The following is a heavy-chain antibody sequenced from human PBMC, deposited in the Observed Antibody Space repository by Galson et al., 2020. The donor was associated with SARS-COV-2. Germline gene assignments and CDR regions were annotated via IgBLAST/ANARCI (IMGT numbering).Heavy chain of an antibody. Sequence: PSETLSLTCSVSDGPMSSYYWSWIRQPPGKGLEWIGYISYSGSANYNPSLRSRVTISVDLSKNQFSLKVTSVTAADTAVYYCARDPAPLYGDNYYYGMDVWGRGTTVTVSS. V-gene: IGHV4-59*01. J-gene: IGHJ6*02. CDR1: DGPMSSYY. CDR2: ISYSGSA. CDR3: ARDPAPLYGDNYYYGMDV. D-gene: IGHD4-17*01.